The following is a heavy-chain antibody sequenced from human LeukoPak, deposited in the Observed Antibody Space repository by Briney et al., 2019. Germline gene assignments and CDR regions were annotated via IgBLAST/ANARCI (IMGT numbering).Heavy chain of an antibody. CDR3: AKVPSVYYGMDV. Sequence: GGSLRLSCAASGFTFSSYGMHWVRQAPGKGLEWVAVIWFEGSNKYYAESVKGRFTMSRDNSKNTLYLETNSLRAEDTAVYYCAKVPSVYYGMDVWGQGTTVTVSS. CDR2: IWFEGSNK. D-gene: IGHD3-10*01. CDR1: GFTFSSYG. V-gene: IGHV3-33*06. J-gene: IGHJ6*02.